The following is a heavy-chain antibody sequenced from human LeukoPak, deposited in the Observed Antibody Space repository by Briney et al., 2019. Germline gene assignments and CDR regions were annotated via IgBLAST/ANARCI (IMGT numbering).Heavy chain of an antibody. Sequence: PSETLSLTCAVYGGSFSGYYWSWIRQPPGKGLEWIGEINHSGSTNYNPSLKSRVTISVDTSKNQFSLKLSSVTAADTAVYYCASAAILTGYLDAFDIWGQGTMVTVSS. D-gene: IGHD3-9*01. CDR1: GGSFSGYY. J-gene: IGHJ3*02. CDR2: INHSGST. CDR3: ASAAILTGYLDAFDI. V-gene: IGHV4-34*01.